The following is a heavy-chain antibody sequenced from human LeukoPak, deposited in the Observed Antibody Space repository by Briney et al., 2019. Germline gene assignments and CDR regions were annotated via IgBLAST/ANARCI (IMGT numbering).Heavy chain of an antibody. V-gene: IGHV3-30*14. CDR3: ARDLYSGYAQAFDI. D-gene: IGHD5-12*01. CDR2: ISYDGTNK. Sequence: GGSLRLSCAASGFTFSRYSMYWVRQAPGKGLEWVTLISYDGTNKYYADSVKGRFTISRDNSKNTLYLQMNSLRAEDTAVYYCARDLYSGYAQAFDIWGQGTMVTVSS. J-gene: IGHJ3*02. CDR1: GFTFSRYS.